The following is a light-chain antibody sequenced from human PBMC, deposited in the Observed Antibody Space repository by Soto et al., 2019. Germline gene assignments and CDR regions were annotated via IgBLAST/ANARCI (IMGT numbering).Light chain of an antibody. CDR1: AFPRKY. CDR2: EDS. Sequence: SYELTQPPSVSVSPGQTATITCSGDAFPRKYAYWFQQKSGQAPVLVIYEDSKRPSGIPERFSGSSSGTMVTLTINGAQVEDEADYYCYSTDSSGNHRGVFGGGTKLTVL. J-gene: IGLJ3*02. V-gene: IGLV3-10*01. CDR3: YSTDSSGNHRGV.